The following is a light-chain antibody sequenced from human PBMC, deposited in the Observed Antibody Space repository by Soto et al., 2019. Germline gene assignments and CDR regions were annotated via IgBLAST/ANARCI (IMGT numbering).Light chain of an antibody. CDR3: QQYGSSPYT. J-gene: IGKJ2*01. CDR1: QSVSNSY. Sequence: IVLTQSPGTLSLSPGERATLSCRASQSVSNSYLAWYQQKPGQASRLLIYGASIRATGIPDRFSGSGSGTDFTLTISRLEPEDFAVYYCQQYGSSPYTFGEGTKLEIK. CDR2: GAS. V-gene: IGKV3-20*01.